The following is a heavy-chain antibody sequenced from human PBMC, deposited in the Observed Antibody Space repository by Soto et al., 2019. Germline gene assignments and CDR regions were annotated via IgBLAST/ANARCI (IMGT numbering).Heavy chain of an antibody. J-gene: IGHJ5*02. V-gene: IGHV1-3*01. Sequence: ASVKVSCKVSGYTLSDSSMHWVRQAPGKGPEWMGWFNADDGNTKYAQKFRGRVTITRDTSASTAYMELSSLRSEDTAVYYCARSLYDFWSGYPPHTDFDPWGQGTLVTVSS. CDR3: ARSLYDFWSGYPPHTDFDP. CDR1: GYTLSDSS. D-gene: IGHD3-3*01. CDR2: FNADDGNT.